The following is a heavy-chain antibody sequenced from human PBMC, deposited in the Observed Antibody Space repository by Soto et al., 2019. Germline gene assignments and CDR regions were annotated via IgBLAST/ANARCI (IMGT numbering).Heavy chain of an antibody. V-gene: IGHV3-48*01. CDR2: ISSSSSTI. CDR1: GFTFSSYS. D-gene: IGHD3-3*01. CDR3: TRDLPIRITIFGVGPTPHYFDY. Sequence: EVQLVESGGGLVQPGGSLRLSCAASGFTFSSYSMNWVRQAPGKGLEWVSYISSSSSTIYYADSVKGRFTISRDNAKKSLYLQMNSLRAEDTAVYYCTRDLPIRITIFGVGPTPHYFDYWGQGTLVTVSS. J-gene: IGHJ4*02.